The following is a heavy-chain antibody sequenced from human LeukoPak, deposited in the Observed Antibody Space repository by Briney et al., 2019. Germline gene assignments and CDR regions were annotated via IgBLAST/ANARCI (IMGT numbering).Heavy chain of an antibody. V-gene: IGHV3-48*01. CDR1: GFTFSSYA. CDR2: ISSSSSTI. CDR3: ARVCSSTSCYSEPGDY. Sequence: PGGSLRLSCAASGFTFSSYAMSWVRQAPGKGLEWVSYISSSSSTIYYADSVKGRFTISRDNAKNSLYLQMNSLRAEDTAVYYCARVCSSTSCYSEPGDYWGQGTLVTVSS. J-gene: IGHJ4*02. D-gene: IGHD2-2*01.